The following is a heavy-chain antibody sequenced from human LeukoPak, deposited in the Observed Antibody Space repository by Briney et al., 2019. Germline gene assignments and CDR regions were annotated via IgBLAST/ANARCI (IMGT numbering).Heavy chain of an antibody. Sequence: SETLSLTCTVSGGSISSGSYYWSWIRQPAGKGLEWIGRIYTSGSTNYNPSLKSRVTISVDTSKNQFSLKLSSVTAADTAVYYCASYCSGGSCYFEYFQHWGQGTLVTVSS. CDR1: GGSISSGSYY. V-gene: IGHV4-61*02. CDR3: ASYCSGGSCYFEYFQH. CDR2: IYTSGST. J-gene: IGHJ1*01. D-gene: IGHD2-15*01.